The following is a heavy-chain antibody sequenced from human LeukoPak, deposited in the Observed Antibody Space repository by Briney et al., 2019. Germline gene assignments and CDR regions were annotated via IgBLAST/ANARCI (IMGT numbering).Heavy chain of an antibody. Sequence: ASVKASCKASGYTFTSYAMHWVRQAPGQRLEWMGWINTGNGNTKYSQNFQGRVTITRDTSASTAYMDLSSLRSEDTAVYYCARDESYAVYWGQGTLVTVSS. V-gene: IGHV1-3*04. D-gene: IGHD3-10*01. CDR3: ARDESYAVY. CDR2: INTGNGNT. CDR1: GYTFTSYA. J-gene: IGHJ4*02.